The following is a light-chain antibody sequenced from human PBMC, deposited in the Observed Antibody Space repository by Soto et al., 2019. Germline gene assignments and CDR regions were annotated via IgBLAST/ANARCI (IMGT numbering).Light chain of an antibody. Sequence: ERLLPTSIGTLSLSPVESSQPSCLSSQSVSSSYLAWYQQKPGQDNRILIYGASSRATGIKDRFSGSGSGTDFTLTIRRLEPEDFAVYYCQKYGSSPWTGGQGNQGAIK. V-gene: IGKV3-20*01. CDR2: GAS. CDR3: QKYGSSPWT. J-gene: IGKJ1*01. CDR1: QSVSSSY.